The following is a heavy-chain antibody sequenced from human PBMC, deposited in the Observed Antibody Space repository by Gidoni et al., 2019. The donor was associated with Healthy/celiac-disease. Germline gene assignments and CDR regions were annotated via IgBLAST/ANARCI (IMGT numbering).Heavy chain of an antibody. CDR1: GYTVTSYY. V-gene: IGHV1-46*01. J-gene: IGHJ4*02. CDR3: ARSFPGSYLEDY. D-gene: IGHD1-26*01. Sequence: VQLVQSGADVQKPGASVQVSCKASGYTVTSYYLHWVRQAPGQGLEWLVIINPSGSSTSYAQKFRGRVTMTRDTSTSTVYMELSSLRSEGTAVYYCARSFPGSYLEDYWGQGTLVTVSS. CDR2: INPSGSST.